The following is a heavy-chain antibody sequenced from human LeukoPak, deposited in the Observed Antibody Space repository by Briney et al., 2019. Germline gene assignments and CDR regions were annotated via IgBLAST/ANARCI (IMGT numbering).Heavy chain of an antibody. CDR3: ARVSVYGCSSTTGLVLDI. Sequence: ASVKVSCKASGYTFTGHYIHWVRQAPGQGLEWMGWINPNSGGKKYAQKFQGRVTMTRDTSISTAYMELSRLRSDDTAVYYCARVSVYGCSSTTGLVLDIWGEGTMVTVPS. V-gene: IGHV1-2*02. D-gene: IGHD2-2*01. J-gene: IGHJ3*02. CDR1: GYTFTGHY. CDR2: INPNSGGK.